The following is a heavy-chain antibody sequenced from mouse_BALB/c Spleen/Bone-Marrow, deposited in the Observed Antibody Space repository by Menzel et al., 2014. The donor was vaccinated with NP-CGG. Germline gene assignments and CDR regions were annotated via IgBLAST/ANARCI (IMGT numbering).Heavy chain of an antibody. D-gene: IGHD2-4*01. CDR3: ARHAYYDQTEFSFVY. V-gene: IGHV5-9-2*01. J-gene: IGHJ3*01. Sequence: DVQLVESGGGLVKSGGSLKLSCAASGFTFNSYGMSWVRQTPEKRLEWVATISGGGSYTLYPDSVKGRFTISRDNAKNNLYLQLSSLRSEDTALYYCARHAYYDQTEFSFVYWGQGTPVTVSA. CDR2: ISGGGSYT. CDR1: GFTFNSYG.